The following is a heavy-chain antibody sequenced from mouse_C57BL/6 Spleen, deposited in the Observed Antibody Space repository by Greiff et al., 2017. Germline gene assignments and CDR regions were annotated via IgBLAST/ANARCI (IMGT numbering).Heavy chain of an antibody. V-gene: IGHV1-66*01. CDR3: AAGGNYLVEFDY. Sequence: QVQLQQSGPELVKPGASVKISCKASGYSFTSYYIHWVKQRPGQGLEWIGWIYPGSGNTKYNEKFKGKATLTADTSSSTAYMQRSSLTSVYSAVFYCAAGGNYLVEFDYWGQGTTLTVSS. CDR2: IYPGSGNT. CDR1: GYSFTSYY. J-gene: IGHJ2*01. D-gene: IGHD2-1*01.